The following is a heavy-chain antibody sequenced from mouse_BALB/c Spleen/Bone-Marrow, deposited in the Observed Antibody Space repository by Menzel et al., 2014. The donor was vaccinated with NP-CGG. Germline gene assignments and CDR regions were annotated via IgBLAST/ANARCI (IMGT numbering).Heavy chain of an antibody. J-gene: IGHJ1*01. Sequence: EVKLQESGGGLVQPGGSLKLSCAASGFDFSRYWMTWVRQAPGKGLEWIGEINPDSSTINYKPSLKDKFIISRDNAKNTLYLQMSKVRSEDTALYYCARPGYYGYQDVWGAGTTVTVSS. V-gene: IGHV4-1*02. CDR3: ARPGYYGYQDV. CDR2: INPDSSTI. D-gene: IGHD1-2*01. CDR1: GFDFSRYW.